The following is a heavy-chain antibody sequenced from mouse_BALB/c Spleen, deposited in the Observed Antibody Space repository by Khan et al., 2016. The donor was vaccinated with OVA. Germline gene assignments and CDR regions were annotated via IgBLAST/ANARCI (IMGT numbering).Heavy chain of an antibody. CDR3: ARAYYRYDGYYAMDY. D-gene: IGHD2-14*01. Sequence: QMQLEESGPGLVAPSQSLSITCTVSGFSLSRYSVHWVRQPPGKGLEWLGMIWGDGSTDYNSALKSRLSISKDNSKSQVFLKMNSLQTDDTAMYYCARAYYRYDGYYAMDYWGQGTSVTVSS. CDR2: IWGDGST. V-gene: IGHV2-6-4*01. CDR1: GFSLSRYS. J-gene: IGHJ4*01.